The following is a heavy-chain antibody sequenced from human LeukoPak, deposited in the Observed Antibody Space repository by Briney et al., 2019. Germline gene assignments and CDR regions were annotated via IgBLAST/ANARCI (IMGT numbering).Heavy chain of an antibody. Sequence: SETLSLTCTVSGGSLNNYYCSWIRQPPGKGLEWIGYIYYSGSTNYNPSLKSRVTISLDTSKNQFSLKLSSVTAADTVVYYGARRAWGYFYGIDVWGQGTTVTVSS. V-gene: IGHV4-59*01. CDR2: IYYSGST. J-gene: IGHJ6*02. CDR3: ARRAWGYFYGIDV. D-gene: IGHD7-27*01. CDR1: GGSLNNYY.